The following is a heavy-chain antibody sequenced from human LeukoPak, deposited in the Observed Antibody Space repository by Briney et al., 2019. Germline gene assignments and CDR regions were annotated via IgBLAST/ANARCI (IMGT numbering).Heavy chain of an antibody. J-gene: IGHJ4*02. CDR1: GYRFTTYW. V-gene: IGHV5-51*01. Sequence: GGSLKISGKGSGYRFTTYWIAWVRQMPGKGLEWIGIIYPGDSDTTYSPSFQGQVTISADRSISTAYLQWSSLKASDTAMYYCARLRGGDGYNTYYFDYWGQGTLVTVSS. CDR2: IYPGDSDT. CDR3: ARLRGGDGYNTYYFDY. D-gene: IGHD5-24*01.